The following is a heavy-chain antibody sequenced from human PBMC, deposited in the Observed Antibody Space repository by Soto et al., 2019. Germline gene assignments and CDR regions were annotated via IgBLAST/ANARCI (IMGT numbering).Heavy chain of an antibody. CDR3: AGGLEEADY. Sequence: QVQLVQSGSEVKKPGASVKVSCKASGSTFTSYGISWVRQAPGQGLEWMGWISAYNGNTNYSQKLQGRVTMTTDTATSTAYMELRSRRYDETAVYYSAGGLEEADYWGEGTLVPGSS. CDR1: GSTFTSYG. V-gene: IGHV1-18*01. CDR2: ISAYNGNT. J-gene: IGHJ4*02.